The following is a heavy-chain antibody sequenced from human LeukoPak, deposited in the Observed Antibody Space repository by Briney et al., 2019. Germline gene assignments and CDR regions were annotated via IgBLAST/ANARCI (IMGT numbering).Heavy chain of an antibody. J-gene: IGHJ4*02. CDR1: GYTFTRYY. Sequence: ASVKVSCKASGYTFTRYYMHWVRQAPGQGLEWMGWINPNSGGTNYAQKFQGRVTMTRDTSISTAYMELSRLRSDDTAVYYCARIPQWLVNGMGFYYFDYWGQGTLVTVSS. CDR3: ARIPQWLVNGMGFYYFDY. V-gene: IGHV1-2*02. D-gene: IGHD6-19*01. CDR2: INPNSGGT.